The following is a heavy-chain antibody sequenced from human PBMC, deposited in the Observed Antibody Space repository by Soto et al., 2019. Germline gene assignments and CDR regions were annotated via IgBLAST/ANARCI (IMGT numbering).Heavy chain of an antibody. D-gene: IGHD6-19*01. CDR1: GFTFSSYW. CDR2: IKQDGSEK. J-gene: IGHJ4*02. CDR3: AREQWLPHYYFDY. V-gene: IGHV3-7*03. Sequence: EVQLVESGGGLVQPGGSLRLSCAASGFTFSSYWMSWVRQAPGKGLEWVANIKQDGSEKYYVDSVKGRFTIPRDNAKNSLCLQMNSLRAEDTAVYYCAREQWLPHYYFDYWGQGTLVTVSS.